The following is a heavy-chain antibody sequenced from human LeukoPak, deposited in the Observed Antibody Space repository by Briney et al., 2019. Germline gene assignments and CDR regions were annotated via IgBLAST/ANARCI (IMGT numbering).Heavy chain of an antibody. J-gene: IGHJ6*03. CDR3: ARGYDFWSGYYPAGCYYYMDV. CDR2: IYTSGST. CDR1: GGSISSYY. V-gene: IGHV4-4*07. D-gene: IGHD3-3*01. Sequence: KPSETLSLTCTVSGGSISSYYWSWIRQPAGKGLKWIGRIYTSGSTNYNPSLKSRVTMSVDTSKNQFSLKLSSVTAADTAVYYCARGYDFWSGYYPAGCYYYMDVWGKGTTVTVSS.